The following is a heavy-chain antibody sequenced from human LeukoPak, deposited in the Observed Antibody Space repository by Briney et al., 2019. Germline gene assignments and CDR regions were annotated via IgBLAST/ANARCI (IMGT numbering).Heavy chain of an antibody. CDR2: INPNSGGT. Sequence: GASVKVSCKASGYTFTGYYMHWVRQAPGQGLEWMGWINPNSGGTNYAQKFQGRVTMTRDTSISTAYMELSRLRSDDTTVYYCARWGSGYLTYYFDYWGQGTLVTVSS. J-gene: IGHJ4*02. V-gene: IGHV1-2*02. CDR1: GYTFTGYY. D-gene: IGHD3-22*01. CDR3: ARWGSGYLTYYFDY.